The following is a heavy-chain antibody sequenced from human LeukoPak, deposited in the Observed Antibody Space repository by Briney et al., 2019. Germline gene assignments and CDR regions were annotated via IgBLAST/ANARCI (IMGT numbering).Heavy chain of an antibody. CDR1: GFTFSSYG. D-gene: IGHD6-19*01. V-gene: IGHV3-33*01. CDR2: IWYDGSNK. J-gene: IGHJ6*02. Sequence: GGSLRLSCAASGFTFSSYGMHWVRQAPGKGLEWVAVIWYDGSNKYYADSVKGRFTISRDNSKNTLYLQMNSLRAEDTAVYYCARGGYSSGWALGGYYYGMDVWGQGTTVTVSS. CDR3: ARGGYSSGWALGGYYYGMDV.